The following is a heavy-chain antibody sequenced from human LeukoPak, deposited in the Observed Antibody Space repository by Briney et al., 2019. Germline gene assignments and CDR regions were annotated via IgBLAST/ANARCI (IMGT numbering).Heavy chain of an antibody. CDR2: IYYSGST. D-gene: IGHD6-13*01. V-gene: IGHV4-31*03. J-gene: IGHJ5*02. Sequence: SETLSLTCTVSGDSISSGGYYWSWIRQHPGKGLEWIGYIYYSGSTYYNPSLKSRVTISVDTSKNQFSLKLSSVTAADTAVYYCARGSSSSWYEGDAWFDPWGQGTLVTVSS. CDR1: GDSISSGGYY. CDR3: ARGSSSSWYEGDAWFDP.